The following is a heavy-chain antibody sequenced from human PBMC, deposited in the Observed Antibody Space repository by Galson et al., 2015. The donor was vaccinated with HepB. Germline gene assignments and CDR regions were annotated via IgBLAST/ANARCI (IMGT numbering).Heavy chain of an antibody. CDR1: GGTFSSYA. Sequence: SVKVSCKASGGTFSSYAINWVRQAPGQGLEWMGGIIPIFGTVNSAQKFQGSVTITADESTSIAYMELISLTSEDTDVYYCARVGLRFLANGWFDRWGQGTLVTVSS. CDR3: ARVGLRFLANGWFDR. J-gene: IGHJ5*02. D-gene: IGHD3-3*01. CDR2: IIPIFGTV. V-gene: IGHV1-69*13.